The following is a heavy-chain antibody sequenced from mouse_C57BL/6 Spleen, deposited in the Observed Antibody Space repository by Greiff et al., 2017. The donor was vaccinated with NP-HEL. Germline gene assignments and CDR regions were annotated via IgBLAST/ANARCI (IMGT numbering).Heavy chain of an antibody. Sequence: VQLQQSGPELVKPGASVKISCKASGYTFTDYYMNWVKQSHGKSLEWIGDINPNNGGTSYTQKFKGQATLTVDKSSSAAYMELRSLTSGDSAVYDCARKDYDYGSRSYFDYWGQGTTLTVSS. CDR2: INPNNGGT. CDR3: ARKDYDYGSRSYFDY. D-gene: IGHD1-1*01. CDR1: GYTFTDYY. J-gene: IGHJ2*01. V-gene: IGHV1-26*01.